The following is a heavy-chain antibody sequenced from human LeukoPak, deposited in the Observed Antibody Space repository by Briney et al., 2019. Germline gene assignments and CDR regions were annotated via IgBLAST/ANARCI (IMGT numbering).Heavy chain of an antibody. J-gene: IGHJ4*02. V-gene: IGHV4-39*07. CDR2: IYYSGST. CDR3: ARYRGRDSGSYYLHAHRDYFDY. Sequence: PSETLSLTCTVSGGSVSSSSSYWGWIRQPPGKGLEWIGSIYYSGSTYYNPSLKSRVTISVDTSKNQFSLKLSSVTAADTAVYYCARYRGRDSGSYYLHAHRDYFDYWGQGTLDTVSS. D-gene: IGHD1-26*01. CDR1: GGSVSSSSSY.